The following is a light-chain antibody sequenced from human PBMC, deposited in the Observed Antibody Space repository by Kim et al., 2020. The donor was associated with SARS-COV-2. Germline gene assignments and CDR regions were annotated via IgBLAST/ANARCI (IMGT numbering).Light chain of an antibody. V-gene: IGLV6-57*01. CDR2: EDN. CDR3: QSYDSSNWV. CDR1: SGSIASNY. Sequence: NFMLTQPHSVSESPGKTVTISCTRSSGSIASNYVQWYQQRPGSSPTTVIYEDNQRPSGVPDRFSGSIDSSSNSASLTISGLKTEDEADYYCQSYDSSNWVCGGGTHLTFL. J-gene: IGLJ3*02.